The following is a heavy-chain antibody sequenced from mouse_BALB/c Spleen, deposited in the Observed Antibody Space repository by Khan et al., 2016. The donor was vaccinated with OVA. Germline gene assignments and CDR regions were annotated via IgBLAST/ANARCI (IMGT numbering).Heavy chain of an antibody. J-gene: IGHJ3*01. Sequence: QVQLKQSGAELMKPGASVKISCKASGYTFSSYWIEWVKQRPGHGLEWIGEILPGSGNNNFNEKFRGKATFAADTSSNTAYMQNSSLTSEDSAFYYGARGNYYGSTSWFGYWGQGTLVTVSA. CDR2: ILPGSGNN. CDR1: GYTFSSYW. V-gene: IGHV1-9*01. CDR3: ARGNYYGSTSWFGY. D-gene: IGHD1-1*01.